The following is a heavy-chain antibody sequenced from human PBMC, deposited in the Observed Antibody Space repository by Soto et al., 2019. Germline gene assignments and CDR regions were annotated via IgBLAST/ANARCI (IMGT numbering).Heavy chain of an antibody. V-gene: IGHV1-3*01. Sequence: ASVKVSCKTSGYTFTAFAVHWVRQASGQRLEWMGWINVGNGDTKSSQNLQGRVTITRDTSASTVYMELSSLRSEDTAVYYCVRVGGSGWTLDFWGQGTLVTVSS. J-gene: IGHJ4*02. CDR2: INVGNGDT. D-gene: IGHD6-25*01. CDR3: VRVGGSGWTLDF. CDR1: GYTFTAFA.